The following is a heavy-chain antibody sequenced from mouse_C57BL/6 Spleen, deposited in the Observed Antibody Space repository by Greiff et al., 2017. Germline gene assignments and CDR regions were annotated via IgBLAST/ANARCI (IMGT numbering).Heavy chain of an antibody. J-gene: IGHJ4*01. CDR2: VDPNGGGT. CDR1: GYTFTSYW. CDR3: AGYYYGSRNAMDY. D-gene: IGHD1-1*01. V-gene: IGHV1-72*01. Sequence: QVQLQQPGAELVEPGASVKLSCKASGYTFTSYWMHWVKQGPGRGLEWIGRVDPNGGGTKYNEQFTSEATLNVNKPSSTAYMQLSILKSENAAVYYCAGYYYGSRNAMDYWGQGTSVTVSS.